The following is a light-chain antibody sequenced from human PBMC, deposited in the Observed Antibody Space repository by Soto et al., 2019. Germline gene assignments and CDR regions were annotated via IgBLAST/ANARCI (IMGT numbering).Light chain of an antibody. CDR3: QSYDSSLSGYV. V-gene: IGLV1-40*01. Sequence: QSVLTQPPSLSGAPGQRVTISCTGSSSNIGAGYDVHWYQQLPGAAPKVLIYDNNNRPSGVPDRFSGSKSGTSASLAITGLQAEDEADYYCQSYDSSLSGYVFGTGTKVTVL. CDR2: DNN. CDR1: SSNIGAGYD. J-gene: IGLJ1*01.